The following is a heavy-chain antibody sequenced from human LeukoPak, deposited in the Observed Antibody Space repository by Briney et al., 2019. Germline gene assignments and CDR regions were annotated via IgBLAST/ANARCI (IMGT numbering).Heavy chain of an antibody. J-gene: IGHJ1*01. CDR2: TYSGGSR. V-gene: IGHV3-53*01. Sequence: GGSLRLSCAASGFTVSNNYMSWVRQAPGKGLEWVSATYSGGSRYYADSVEGRFTISSDNSKNTLYLQMNSLKAEDTAIYYCARAQDYCSGTTCYGYFQHWGQGTLVTVSS. CDR1: GFTVSNNY. CDR3: ARAQDYCSGTTCYGYFQH. D-gene: IGHD2-15*01.